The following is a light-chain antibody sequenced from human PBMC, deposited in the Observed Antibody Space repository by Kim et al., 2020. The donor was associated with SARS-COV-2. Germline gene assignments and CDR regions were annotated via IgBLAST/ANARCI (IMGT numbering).Light chain of an antibody. CDR2: EDN. V-gene: IGLV6-57*01. CDR1: SGSIANDY. Sequence: GKTVTISGTRSSGSIANDYVQWYQQRPGSSHTTVIYEDNQRPSGVPDRFSGSIDSSSNSASLTISGLKTEDEADYYCQSYDSSTWVFGGGTQLTVL. CDR3: QSYDSSTWV. J-gene: IGLJ3*02.